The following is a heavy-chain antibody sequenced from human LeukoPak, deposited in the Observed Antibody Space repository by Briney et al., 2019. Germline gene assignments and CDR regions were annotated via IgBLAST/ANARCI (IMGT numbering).Heavy chain of an antibody. J-gene: IGHJ4*02. CDR3: ARVHRGYSYGRLDY. CDR2: ISSSDNTI. D-gene: IGHD5-18*01. V-gene: IGHV3-48*02. Sequence: GGSLRLSCAASGFTFSRYSMNWVRQAPGEGLEWVSYISSSDNTIHYADSVKGRFTISRDNAKNSLYLEMNSLRDEDTAVYYCARVHRGYSYGRLDYWGQGTLVTVSS. CDR1: GFTFSRYS.